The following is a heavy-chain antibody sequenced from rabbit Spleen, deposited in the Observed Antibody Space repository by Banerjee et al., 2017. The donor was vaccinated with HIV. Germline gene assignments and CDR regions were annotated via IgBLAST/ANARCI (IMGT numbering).Heavy chain of an antibody. V-gene: IGHV1S7*01. Sequence: HLKESGGGLVQPGGSLKLSCKASGFTLSSYYMNWVRQAPGKGLEWIGYIDPIFGTTYYASWVNGRFSISRENTQNTVSLQLNSLTAADTATYFCARNYVNAFDPWGQGTLVTVS. CDR2: IDPIFGTT. J-gene: IGHJ2*01. CDR1: GFTLSSYY. CDR3: ARNYVNAFDP. D-gene: IGHD1-1*01.